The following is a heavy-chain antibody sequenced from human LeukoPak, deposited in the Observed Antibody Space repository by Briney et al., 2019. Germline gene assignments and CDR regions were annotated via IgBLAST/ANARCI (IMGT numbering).Heavy chain of an antibody. CDR2: IYYSGST. CDR1: GGSLSSSSYY. CDR3: ARMKWELPYYFDY. J-gene: IGHJ4*02. V-gene: IGHV4-39*07. D-gene: IGHD1-26*01. Sequence: SETLSLTCTVSGGSLSSSSYYWGWIRQPPGEGLEWIGSIYYSGSTYYNPSLKSRVTISVDTSKNQFSLKLSSVTAADTAVYYCARMKWELPYYFDYWGQGTLVTVSS.